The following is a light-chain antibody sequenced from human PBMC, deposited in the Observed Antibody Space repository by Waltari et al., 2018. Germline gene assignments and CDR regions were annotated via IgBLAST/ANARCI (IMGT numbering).Light chain of an antibody. J-gene: IGKJ1*01. Sequence: DIQITQSPSSLSASVRDRVTITCRASQSLSSYLNWYQQKPGKAPKPLIYAASSLQSGVPSRFSGSGSGTDVTLTSSSLQPEDFATYYGQRTYNARWTFGQGTKVEIK. CDR2: AAS. V-gene: IGKV1-39*01. CDR1: QSLSSY. CDR3: QRTYNARWT.